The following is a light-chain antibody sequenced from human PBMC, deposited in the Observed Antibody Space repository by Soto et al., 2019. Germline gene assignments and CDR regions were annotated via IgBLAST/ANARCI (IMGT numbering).Light chain of an antibody. CDR3: CSYTSSSTLV. CDR1: SSDVGAYIY. Sequence: QSALTQPASVSGSPGQSITISCTGTSSDVGAYIYVSWYQHHPGKAPKVMIYEVTNRPSGVSDRFSGSKSGNTASLTISGLQAEDEADYYCCSYTSSSTLVFGGGTKLTVL. V-gene: IGLV2-14*01. CDR2: EVT. J-gene: IGLJ2*01.